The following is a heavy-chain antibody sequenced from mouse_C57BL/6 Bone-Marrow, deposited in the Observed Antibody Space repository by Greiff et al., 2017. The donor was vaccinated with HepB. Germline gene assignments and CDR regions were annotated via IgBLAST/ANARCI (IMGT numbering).Heavy chain of an antibody. Sequence: EVQLQESGPVLVKPGASVKMSCKASGYTFTDYYMNWVKQSHGKSLEWIGVINPYNGGTSYNQKFKGKATLTVDKSSSTAYMELNSLTSEDSAVYYCARVAQAYYFDYWGQGTTLTVSS. CDR2: INPYNGGT. D-gene: IGHD3-2*02. CDR3: ARVAQAYYFDY. CDR1: GYTFTDYY. J-gene: IGHJ2*01. V-gene: IGHV1-19*01.